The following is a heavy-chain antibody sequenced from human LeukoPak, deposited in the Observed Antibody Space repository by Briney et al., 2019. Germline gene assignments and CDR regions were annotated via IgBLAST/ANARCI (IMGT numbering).Heavy chain of an antibody. CDR1: GFTFSSYW. Sequence: GGSLRLSCAASGFTFSSYWMHWVRQAPGKGLVWVSRINSDGSSTSYADSVKGRFTISRDNTKNTLYLQMNSLRAEDTAVYYCARGVGYCSSTSCYWWFDPWGQGTLVTVSS. CDR3: ARGVGYCSSTSCYWWFDP. D-gene: IGHD2-2*01. CDR2: INSDGSST. V-gene: IGHV3-74*01. J-gene: IGHJ5*02.